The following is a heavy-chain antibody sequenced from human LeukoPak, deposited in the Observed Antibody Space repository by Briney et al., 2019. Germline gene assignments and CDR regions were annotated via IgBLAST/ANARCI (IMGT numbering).Heavy chain of an antibody. Sequence: GSSVKVSCKASGGTFSSYAISWVRQAPGQGLEWMGRIIPIFGTANYAQKFQGRVTITTDESTSTAYMELSSLRSEDTAVYYCASTLGYCSGGSCYPRFDPWGQGTLVTVSS. J-gene: IGHJ5*02. CDR3: ASTLGYCSGGSCYPRFDP. CDR2: IIPIFGTA. CDR1: GGTFSSYA. V-gene: IGHV1-69*05. D-gene: IGHD2-15*01.